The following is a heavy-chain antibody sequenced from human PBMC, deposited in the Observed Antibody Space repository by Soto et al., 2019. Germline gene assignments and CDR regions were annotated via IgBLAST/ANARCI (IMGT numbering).Heavy chain of an antibody. CDR1: GYSFTSYW. Sequence: PGESLKISCKGSGYSFTSYWIGWVRQMPGKGLEWVGIIYPGDSDTRYSPSFQGQVTISADKYISTAYLQWSSLKASDTAMYYCARIWGLRPLGYYYGMDVWGQGTTVTVSS. D-gene: IGHD3-16*01. CDR2: IYPGDSDT. V-gene: IGHV5-51*01. J-gene: IGHJ6*02. CDR3: ARIWGLRPLGYYYGMDV.